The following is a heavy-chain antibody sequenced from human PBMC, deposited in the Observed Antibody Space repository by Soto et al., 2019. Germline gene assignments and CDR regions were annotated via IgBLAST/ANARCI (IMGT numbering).Heavy chain of an antibody. J-gene: IGHJ4*03. V-gene: IGHV1-2*02. Sequence: QVRLVQSGADVQRPGASMNISCQASGYQFAGAYLHWLRRAPGNGIQWMGMINPDTGSTTYAETCQERVTMTTDRSARNVFLGLCRLTADDTDTYYCARQYCRGNSCHWYFDYWGHGTFVTVSS. D-gene: IGHD2-15*01. CDR2: INPDTGST. CDR3: ARQYCRGNSCHWYFDY. CDR1: GYQFAGAY.